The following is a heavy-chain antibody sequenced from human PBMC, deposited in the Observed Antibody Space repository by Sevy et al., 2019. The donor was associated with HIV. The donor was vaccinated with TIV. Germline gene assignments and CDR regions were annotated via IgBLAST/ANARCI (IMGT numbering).Heavy chain of an antibody. D-gene: IGHD2-15*01. CDR2: TIPMFGTA. CDR3: ARGRRLSGGNDYYYYYGMDV. Sequence: SVKVSCKASGGTFSSDAISWVRQAPGQGLEWMGGTIPMFGTANYAQKFQRRVTITADESTSTAYMDLSSLRSEDTAVYYCARGRRLSGGNDYYYYYGMDVWGQGTTVTVSS. CDR1: GGTFSSDA. V-gene: IGHV1-69*13. J-gene: IGHJ6*02.